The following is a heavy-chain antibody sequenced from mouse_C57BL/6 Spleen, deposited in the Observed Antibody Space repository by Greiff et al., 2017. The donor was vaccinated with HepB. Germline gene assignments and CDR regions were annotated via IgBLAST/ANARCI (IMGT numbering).Heavy chain of an antibody. CDR2: INPNNGGT. Sequence: VQLQQSGPELVKPGASVKISCKASGYTFTDYYMNGVKQSHGKSLEWIGDINPNNGGTSYNQKFKGKATLTVDKSSSTAYMELRSLTSEDSAVYYCARGDEDYAMDYWGQGTSVTVSS. D-gene: IGHD3-3*01. CDR3: ARGDEDYAMDY. CDR1: GYTFTDYY. J-gene: IGHJ4*01. V-gene: IGHV1-26*01.